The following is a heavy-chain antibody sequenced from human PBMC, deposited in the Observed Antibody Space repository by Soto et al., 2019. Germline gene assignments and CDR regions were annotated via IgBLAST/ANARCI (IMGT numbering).Heavy chain of an antibody. Sequence: ESGGGLVKPGGSLRLSCAASGFTFSSYSMNWVRQAPGKGLEWVSSISSSSSYIYYADSVKGRFTISRDNAKNSLYLQMHSLRAEDTAVYYCARYHRPAATPYYYYGMDVWGQGTTVTVSS. J-gene: IGHJ6*02. D-gene: IGHD2-2*01. CDR2: ISSSSSYI. CDR3: ARYHRPAATPYYYYGMDV. V-gene: IGHV3-21*01. CDR1: GFTFSSYS.